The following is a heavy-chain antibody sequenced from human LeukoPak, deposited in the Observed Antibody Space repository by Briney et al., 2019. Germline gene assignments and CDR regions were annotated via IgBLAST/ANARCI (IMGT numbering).Heavy chain of an antibody. Sequence: RSGGSLILSCSASGFTFSSYAMHWVRQAPGKGLEYVSAISSNGINTYYADSVKGRFTISRDNSKGTLDLQMSSLRVEDTAVYYCVKDHDRNWNDKGYFDYWGQGTLVTVSS. D-gene: IGHD1-1*01. J-gene: IGHJ4*02. CDR2: ISSNGINT. CDR3: VKDHDRNWNDKGYFDY. CDR1: GFTFSSYA. V-gene: IGHV3-64D*09.